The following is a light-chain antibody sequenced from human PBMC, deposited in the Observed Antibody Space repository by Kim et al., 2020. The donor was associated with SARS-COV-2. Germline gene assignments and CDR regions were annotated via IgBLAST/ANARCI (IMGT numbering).Light chain of an antibody. CDR1: KLGNKY. CDR3: QAWDSSTAAVV. J-gene: IGLJ3*02. V-gene: IGLV3-1*01. Sequence: SYELTQPPSVSVSPGQTASITCSGDKLGNKYACWYQQKPGQSPVLVIYEDTKRPSGIPERFSGSNSGNTATLTVSGTQAVEEADYYCQAWDSSTAAVVFG. CDR2: EDT.